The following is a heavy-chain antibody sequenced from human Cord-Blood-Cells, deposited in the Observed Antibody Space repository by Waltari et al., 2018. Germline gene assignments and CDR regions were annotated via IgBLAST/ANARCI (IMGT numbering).Heavy chain of an antibody. Sequence: EVQLLESGGGLVQPGGSLRLSCAASGFTFSSYAMSWVRQAPGKGLEWVSAISGSGGSTYYADSVKGRFTISRDNSKNTLYLQMNSLRAEDTAVYYCAKSPSFGGFLEWLLGYWGQGTLVTVSS. CDR2: ISGSGGST. D-gene: IGHD3-3*01. CDR1: GFTFSSYA. CDR3: AKSPSFGGFLEWLLGY. J-gene: IGHJ4*02. V-gene: IGHV3-23*01.